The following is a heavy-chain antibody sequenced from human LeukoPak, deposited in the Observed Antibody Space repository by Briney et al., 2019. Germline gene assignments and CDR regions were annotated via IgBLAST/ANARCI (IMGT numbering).Heavy chain of an antibody. Sequence: ASVKVSCKASGGTFSSYAISWVRQAPGQGLEWMGGIIPLFGTANYAQKFQGGVTITADESTSTAYMELSSLRSEDTAVYYCARGQTYYYDSSGYYPFDYWGQGTLVTVSS. D-gene: IGHD3-22*01. CDR2: IIPLFGTA. CDR1: GGTFSSYA. CDR3: ARGQTYYYDSSGYYPFDY. V-gene: IGHV1-69*13. J-gene: IGHJ4*02.